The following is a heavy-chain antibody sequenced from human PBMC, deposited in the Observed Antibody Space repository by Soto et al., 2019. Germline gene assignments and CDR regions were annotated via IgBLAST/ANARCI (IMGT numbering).Heavy chain of an antibody. CDR2: IRNKANSYTT. Sequence: EVQLVESGGGLVQPGGSLRLSCAASGFSFSDHYMEWVRQAPGKGLEWVGSIRNKANSYTTQYAAAVRGRFTLSRDDSKNSLFLQMNSLKTEDTAIYYCARTIMYSAPHYFDYSGQGTLVTVSS. CDR3: ARTIMYSAPHYFDY. D-gene: IGHD1-26*01. CDR1: GFSFSDHY. V-gene: IGHV3-72*01. J-gene: IGHJ4*02.